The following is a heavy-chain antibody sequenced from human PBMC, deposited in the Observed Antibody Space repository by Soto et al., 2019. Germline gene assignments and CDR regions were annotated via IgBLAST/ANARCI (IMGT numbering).Heavy chain of an antibody. J-gene: IGHJ4*01. CDR3: ARPTVVGATVRYFFDF. CDR1: GYTFSSYY. D-gene: IGHD1-26*01. V-gene: IGHV1-46*01. Sequence: ASVKVSCKASGYTFSSYYIHWLRQAPWQGLEWMGVINPGGGSTNYAQNFRGRVTMTRDTSTSTVYMELSSLRSEDTAVYYCARPTVVGATVRYFFDFWGQGTLVTVSS. CDR2: INPGGGST.